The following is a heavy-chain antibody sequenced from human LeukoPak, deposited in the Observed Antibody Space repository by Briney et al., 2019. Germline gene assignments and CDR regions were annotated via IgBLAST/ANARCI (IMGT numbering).Heavy chain of an antibody. V-gene: IGHV3-23*01. J-gene: IGHJ4*02. Sequence: GGSLRLSCAASGFSFSSYVMNWVRQAPGKGLEWVSTLSTSGGSTYYADSVKGRFTISRDDSKNTLCLQMNSLRADDTAVYYCARRDLNWGPIDYWGQGTLVTVSS. CDR1: GFSFSSYV. D-gene: IGHD7-27*01. CDR3: ARRDLNWGPIDY. CDR2: LSTSGGST.